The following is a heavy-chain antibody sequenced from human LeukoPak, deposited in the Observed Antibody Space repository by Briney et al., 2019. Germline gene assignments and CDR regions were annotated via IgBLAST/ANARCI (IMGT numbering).Heavy chain of an antibody. CDR2: INRDGSDT. V-gene: IGHV3-74*01. Sequence: GGSLRLSCAASGFTFSSYWVHWVRQAPEKGLVWVSRINRDGSDTNYADSVKGRFTISRDNAKNTLYLQMNSLRAEDTAVYYCARRYYYDTSGYYGFFNWGQGTLVTVSS. CDR1: GFTFSSYW. J-gene: IGHJ4*02. CDR3: ARRYYYDTSGYYGFFN. D-gene: IGHD3-22*01.